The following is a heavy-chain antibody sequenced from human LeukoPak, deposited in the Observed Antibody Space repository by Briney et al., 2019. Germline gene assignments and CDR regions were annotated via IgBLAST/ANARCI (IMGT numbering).Heavy chain of an antibody. D-gene: IGHD1-26*01. CDR1: CYTFTSYA. CDR2: ISAYNGNT. V-gene: IGHV1-18*01. J-gene: IGHJ4*02. Sequence: GASVKVSCKASCYTFTSYAMNWVRQAPGQGLEWMGWISAYNGNTNYAQKLQGRVTMTTDTSTSTAYMELRSLRSDDTAVYYCARGSGIVGATTGGDYWGQGTLVTVSS. CDR3: ARGSGIVGATTGGDY.